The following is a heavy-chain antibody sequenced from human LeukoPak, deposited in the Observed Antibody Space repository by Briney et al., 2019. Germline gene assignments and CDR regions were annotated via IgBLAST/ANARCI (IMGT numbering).Heavy chain of an antibody. CDR2: INPNSGGT. CDR3: ARHEYSYGYRLDY. Sequence: ASVKVSCKASGYTFTGYYMQWVRQAPGQGLEGMGWINPNSGGTNYAQKFQGRVTMTRDTSISTAYMELSRLRSDDTALYYCARHEYSYGYRLDYWGQGTLVTVSS. V-gene: IGHV1-2*02. CDR1: GYTFTGYY. D-gene: IGHD5-18*01. J-gene: IGHJ4*02.